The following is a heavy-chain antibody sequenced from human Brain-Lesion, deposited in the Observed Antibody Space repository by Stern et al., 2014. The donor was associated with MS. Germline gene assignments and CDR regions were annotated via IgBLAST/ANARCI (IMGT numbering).Heavy chain of an antibody. J-gene: IGHJ4*02. Sequence: VPLVESGGDLVQPGRSLRLSCAAFGFTFDDYAMHWVRQAPGTGLEWVAGISWNSGTIGYAASVKGRFTTSRDNAYSYLYLQMNSLRPEDTALYYCARDITGSSAYFAYWGQGTLVTVSS. D-gene: IGHD1-14*01. CDR1: GFTFDDYA. CDR3: ARDITGSSAYFAY. V-gene: IGHV3-9*01. CDR2: ISWNSGTI.